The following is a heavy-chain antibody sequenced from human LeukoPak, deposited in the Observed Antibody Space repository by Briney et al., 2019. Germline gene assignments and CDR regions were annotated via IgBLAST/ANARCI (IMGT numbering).Heavy chain of an antibody. J-gene: IGHJ6*03. CDR3: ARDIPEGITMVRGAPPYYYYYYMDV. D-gene: IGHD3-10*01. CDR1: GGTFSSYA. V-gene: IGHV1-69*06. Sequence: GASVKVSCKASGGTFSSYAISWVRQAPGQGLEWMGGIIPIFGTANYAQKFQGRVTITADKSTSTAYMELSSLRSEDTAVYYCARDIPEGITMVRGAPPYYYYYYMDVWGKGTTVTVSS. CDR2: IIPIFGTA.